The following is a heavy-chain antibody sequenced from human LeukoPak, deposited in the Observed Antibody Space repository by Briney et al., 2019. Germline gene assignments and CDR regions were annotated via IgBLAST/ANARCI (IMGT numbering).Heavy chain of an antibody. D-gene: IGHD2-2*01. V-gene: IGHV3-13*01. CDR3: ARGRGEHQLLDDDGFDI. CDR2: IGTAGDT. CDR1: GLTFSSCD. J-gene: IGHJ3*02. Sequence: GGSLRFSGAASGLTFSSCDMPWVGQATGKGLEGVSVIGTAGDTYYPGSVKGRFTISRENAKNSLYLQMNSLRAGDTAVYYCARGRGEHQLLDDDGFDIWGQGTMVTVSS.